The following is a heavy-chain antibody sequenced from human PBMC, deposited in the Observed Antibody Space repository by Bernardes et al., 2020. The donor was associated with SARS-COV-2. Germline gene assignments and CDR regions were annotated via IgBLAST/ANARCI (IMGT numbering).Heavy chain of an antibody. Sequence: GESLKISCLGSGYSFTSYWIAWLRQMPGKGLEWMGIIFPGDSTTRYSPSVQGQVTISADKSITTAYLQWSSLQASDTAVYYCARQAGEGSRTTLNRYHFYGVDVWGQGTTVTVSS. D-gene: IGHD3-16*01. CDR1: GYSFTSYW. CDR2: IFPGDSTT. V-gene: IGHV5-51*01. CDR3: ARQAGEGSRTTLNRYHFYGVDV. J-gene: IGHJ6*02.